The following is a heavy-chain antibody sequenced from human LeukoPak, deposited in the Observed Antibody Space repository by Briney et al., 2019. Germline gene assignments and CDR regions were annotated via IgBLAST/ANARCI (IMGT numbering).Heavy chain of an antibody. CDR2: INGDGSWT. CDR3: VSFYETY. CDR1: GNYW. V-gene: IGHV3-74*01. Sequence: GGSLRLSCAASGNYWMHWVRQAPGKGLVWVSHINGDGSWTTYADSVKGRFTISKDNAKNTAYLQMNNLRAEDTAVYYCVSFYETYWGRGTLVTVSS. J-gene: IGHJ4*02. D-gene: IGHD2-2*01.